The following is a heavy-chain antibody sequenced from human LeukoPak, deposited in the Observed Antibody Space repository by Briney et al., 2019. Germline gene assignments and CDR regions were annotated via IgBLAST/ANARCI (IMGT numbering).Heavy chain of an antibody. D-gene: IGHD3-10*01. CDR3: AKESPRGVIRDYFDY. V-gene: IGHV3-9*02. CDR1: GFNSEDHA. Sequence: GGSLRLSCVVSGFNSEDHAMHWVRQAPGKGLEWVSGIYWSSSGTGYADSVKGRFTVSRDSAKNTLYLQMNSLRAEDTAVYYCAKESPRGVIRDYFDYWGQGTLVTVSS. J-gene: IGHJ4*02. CDR2: IYWSSSGT.